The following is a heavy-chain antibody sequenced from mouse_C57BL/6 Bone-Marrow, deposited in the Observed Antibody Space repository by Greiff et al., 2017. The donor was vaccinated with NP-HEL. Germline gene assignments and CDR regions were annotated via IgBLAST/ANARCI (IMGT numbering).Heavy chain of an antibody. Sequence: VQLQQPGAELVKPGASVKLSCKASGYTFTSYWMHWVKQRPGQGLEWIGMIHPNSGSTNYNEKFKSKATLTVDKSSSTAYMQLSSLTSEDSAVYYCARHSSGYLYYFDYWGQGTTLTVSS. J-gene: IGHJ2*01. D-gene: IGHD3-2*02. CDR2: IHPNSGST. V-gene: IGHV1-64*01. CDR3: ARHSSGYLYYFDY. CDR1: GYTFTSYW.